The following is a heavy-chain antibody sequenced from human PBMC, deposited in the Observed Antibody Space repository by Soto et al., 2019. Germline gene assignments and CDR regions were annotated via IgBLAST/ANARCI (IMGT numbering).Heavy chain of an antibody. J-gene: IGHJ4*02. CDR1: GHAISSGFY. CDR3: ARVRRIGMYGSPGDS. D-gene: IGHD3-10*01. Sequence: SETLSLTCDVSGHAISSGFYWAWIRQPPGKRLEWIGNIYFTGTTSYNPSLKTRVTMSVDTSKNQFSLRLSYVTAADTAVFYCARVRRIGMYGSPGDSWGQGPQGTAS. V-gene: IGHV4-38-2*01. CDR2: IYFTGTT.